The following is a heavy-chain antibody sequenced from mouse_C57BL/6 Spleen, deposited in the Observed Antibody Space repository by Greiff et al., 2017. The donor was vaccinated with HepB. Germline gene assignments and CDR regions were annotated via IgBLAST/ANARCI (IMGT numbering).Heavy chain of an antibody. D-gene: IGHD2-4*01. V-gene: IGHV2-9-1*01. CDR2: IWTGGGT. CDR3: ARSIYYDYDGWYFDV. Sequence: VQRVESGPGLVAPSQSLSITCTVSGFSLTSYAISWVRQPPGKGLEWLGVIWTGGGTNYNSALKSRLSISKDNSKSQVFLKMNSLQTDDTARYYCARSIYYDYDGWYFDVWGTGTTVTVSS. J-gene: IGHJ1*03. CDR1: GFSLTSYA.